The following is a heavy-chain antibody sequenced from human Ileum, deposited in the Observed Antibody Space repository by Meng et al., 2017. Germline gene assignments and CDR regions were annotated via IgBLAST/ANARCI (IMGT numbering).Heavy chain of an antibody. CDR1: GGSFSGYW. D-gene: IGHD2-2*01. CDR3: ARDYCTGNSCYRTVFDY. V-gene: IGHV4-34*01. J-gene: IGHJ4*02. CDR2: INDGGST. Sequence: SETLPLTCALYGGSFSGYWWSWIRQPPGKGLEWIGEINDGGSTNYNPSLKSRATISVDASKNEISLKVTSVTAADTAVYYCARDYCTGNSCYRTVFDYWGQGMLVTVSS.